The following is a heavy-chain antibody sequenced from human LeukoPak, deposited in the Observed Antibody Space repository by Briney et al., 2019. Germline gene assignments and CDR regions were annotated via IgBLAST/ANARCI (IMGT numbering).Heavy chain of an antibody. CDR3: ARVDITMVRGSWDY. CDR2: INPDSGGT. V-gene: IGHV1-2*02. J-gene: IGHJ4*02. CDR1: GYTFTGYY. Sequence: PGASVKVSCKASGYTFTGYYMHWVRQAPGQGPEWMGWINPDSGGTNYAQKFQGRVTMTRDTSISTAYMELSRLRSDDTAVYYCARVDITMVRGSWDYWGQGTLVTVSS. D-gene: IGHD3-10*01.